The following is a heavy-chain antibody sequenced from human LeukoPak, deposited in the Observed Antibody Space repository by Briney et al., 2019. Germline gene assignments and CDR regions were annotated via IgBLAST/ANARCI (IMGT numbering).Heavy chain of an antibody. CDR1: GGSISSGSYY. CDR2: IYTSGST. V-gene: IGHV4-61*02. J-gene: IGHJ5*02. D-gene: IGHD3-10*02. Sequence: SQTLSLTCTVSGGSISSGSYYWSWIRQPAGKGLEWIGRIYTSGSTNYNPSLKSRVTISVDTSKNQFSLKLSSVTAADTAVYYCARVETYGRWGPWGQGTLVTVSS. CDR3: ARVETYGRWGP.